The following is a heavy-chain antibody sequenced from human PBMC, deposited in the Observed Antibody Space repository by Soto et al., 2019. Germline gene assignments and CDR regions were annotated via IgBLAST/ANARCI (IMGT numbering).Heavy chain of an antibody. CDR1: GLTFGSYW. D-gene: IGHD7-27*01. CDR2: INADGSIR. V-gene: IGHV3-74*01. CDR3: ASRLGSPPRAMDV. Sequence: PGGSLRLSCAASGLTFGSYWTNWVGQAPGKGLVWVSRINADGSIRSYADSVKGRLTISRDNAKNTLYLQMNSLRAEDTAVYYCASRLGSPPRAMDVWGKGTTVTVSS. J-gene: IGHJ6*04.